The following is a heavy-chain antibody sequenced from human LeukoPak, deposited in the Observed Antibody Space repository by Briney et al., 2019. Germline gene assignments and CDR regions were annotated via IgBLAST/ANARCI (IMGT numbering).Heavy chain of an antibody. CDR1: GFTFTNCA. CDR2: ITGSGDST. CDR3: VREPTGQFPNLSPDFDY. D-gene: IGHD1-14*01. Sequence: PGGSLRLSCAASGFTFTNCAMSWVRQAPGKGLEWVSGITGSGDSTYYADSVKGRFIVSRDSSNSTLFLHMKSLTAEDTAVYYCVREPTGQFPNLSPDFDYWGQGTLVTVSS. J-gene: IGHJ4*02. V-gene: IGHV3-23*01.